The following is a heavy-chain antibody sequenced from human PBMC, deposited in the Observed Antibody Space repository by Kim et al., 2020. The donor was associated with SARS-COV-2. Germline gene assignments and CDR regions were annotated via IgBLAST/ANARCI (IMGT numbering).Heavy chain of an antibody. D-gene: IGHD3-10*01. CDR1: GGTFSSYA. J-gene: IGHJ6*02. CDR3: ALSAGRLLWFGELSGDYYGMDV. Sequence: SVKVSCKASGGTFSSYAISWVRQAPGQGLEWMGGIIPIFGTANYAQKFQGRVTITADESTSTAYMELSSLRSEDTAVYYCALSAGRLLWFGELSGDYYGMDVWGQGTTVTVSS. CDR2: IIPIFGTA. V-gene: IGHV1-69*13.